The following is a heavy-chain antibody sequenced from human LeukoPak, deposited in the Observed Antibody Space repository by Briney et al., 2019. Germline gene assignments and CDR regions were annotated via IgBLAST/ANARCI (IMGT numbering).Heavy chain of an antibody. CDR3: AKDTSRYNWNSHLIDY. J-gene: IGHJ4*02. V-gene: IGHV3-33*06. CDR1: GFTFSSYV. CDR2: IWYDGSNK. D-gene: IGHD1-7*01. Sequence: GGSLRLSCAASGFTFSSYVMSWVRQAPGKGLEWVAVIWYDGSNKYYADSVKGRFTISRDNSKNTLYLQMNSLRAEDTAVYYCAKDTSRYNWNSHLIDYWGQGTLVTVSS.